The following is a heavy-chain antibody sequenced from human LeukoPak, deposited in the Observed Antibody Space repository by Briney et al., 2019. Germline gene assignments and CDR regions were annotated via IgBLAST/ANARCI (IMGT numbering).Heavy chain of an antibody. V-gene: IGHV4-34*01. CDR2: IDHSGST. CDR1: GGSFSGYY. D-gene: IGHD3-22*01. J-gene: IGHJ4*02. Sequence: SETLSLTCAVYGGSFSGYYWSWIRQPPGKGLEWIGEIDHSGSTNYNPSLKSRVTISVNTSNNQFSLKLSSVTAADTAVYYCARFDISGYYLDYWGQGTLVTVSS. CDR3: ARFDISGYYLDY.